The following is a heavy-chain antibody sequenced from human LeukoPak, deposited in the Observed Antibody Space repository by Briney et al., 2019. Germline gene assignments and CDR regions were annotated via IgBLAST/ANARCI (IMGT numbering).Heavy chain of an antibody. Sequence: ASVKVSCKASGYTFTSYGISWVRQAPGQGLEWLGWISAYNGNTNYAQKLQGRVTMTTDTSTTTAYMELRSLRSDDTAVYYCARVRRSYGAFGIWGQGTMVTVSS. D-gene: IGHD3-16*01. J-gene: IGHJ3*02. CDR2: ISAYNGNT. V-gene: IGHV1-18*01. CDR1: GYTFTSYG. CDR3: ARVRRSYGAFGI.